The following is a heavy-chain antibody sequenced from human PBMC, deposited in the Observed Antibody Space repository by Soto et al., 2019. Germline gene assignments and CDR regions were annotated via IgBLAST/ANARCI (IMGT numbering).Heavy chain of an antibody. V-gene: IGHV4-59*08. D-gene: IGHD2-21*02. CDR3: ARLGGYYQAFDQ. CDR2: IYYSGST. J-gene: IGHJ4*02. Sequence: SETLSLTCTVSGGSISSYYWSWIRQPPGKGLEWIGYIYYSGSTNYNPSLKSRVTISVDTSRNQFSLKLNSVTAADTAVYYCARLGGYYQAFDQWGQGSLVTVSS. CDR1: GGSISSYY.